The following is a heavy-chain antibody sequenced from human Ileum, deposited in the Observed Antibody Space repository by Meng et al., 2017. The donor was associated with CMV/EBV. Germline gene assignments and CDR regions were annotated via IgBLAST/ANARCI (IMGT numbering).Heavy chain of an antibody. CDR1: GFIFSNYG. V-gene: IGHV3-33*06. CDR3: AKGCTTFCYYIDY. CDR2: ISSDGSNE. Sequence: GESLKISCAASGFIFSNYGMHWVRQAPGKGLEWVAIISSDGSNEHYADSVKGRFAISRDNSKNTLYLQLNSLRAEDTAVYYCAKGCTTFCYYIDYWGRGNRV. J-gene: IGHJ4*02. D-gene: IGHD2/OR15-2a*01.